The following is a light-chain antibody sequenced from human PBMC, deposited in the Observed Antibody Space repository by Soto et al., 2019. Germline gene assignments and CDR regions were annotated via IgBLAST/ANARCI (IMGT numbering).Light chain of an antibody. CDR3: QQYGSSLPWT. J-gene: IGKJ1*01. CDR1: QSVSSSY. CDR2: GAS. Sequence: EIVLTQSPATLSLSPGERATLSCRASQSVSSSYLAWYQQKPGQAPRLLIYGASSRATGIPDRFSGSGSGTDFTLTISRLEPEDFAVYYCQQYGSSLPWTFGQGTKLEIK. V-gene: IGKV3-20*01.